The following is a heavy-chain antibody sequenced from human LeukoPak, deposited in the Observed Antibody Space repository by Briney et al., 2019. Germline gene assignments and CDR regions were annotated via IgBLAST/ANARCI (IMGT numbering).Heavy chain of an antibody. CDR3: ARGSSAGYYYGMDV. D-gene: IGHD2-15*01. CDR2: IIPIFGTA. Sequence: ASVKVSCKASGGTFSSYAISWVRQAPGQGLEWTGGIIPIFGTANYAQKFQGRVTITADESTSTAYMELSSLRSEDTAVYYCARGSSAGYYYGMDVWGKGTTVTVSS. CDR1: GGTFSSYA. J-gene: IGHJ6*04. V-gene: IGHV1-69*13.